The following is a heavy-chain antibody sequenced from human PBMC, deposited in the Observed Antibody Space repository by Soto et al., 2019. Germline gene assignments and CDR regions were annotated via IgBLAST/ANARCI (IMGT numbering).Heavy chain of an antibody. V-gene: IGHV3-30*03. J-gene: IGHJ4*02. CDR2: ISYDGSNK. CDR1: GFTFSSYG. CDR3: AASLGASFDY. Sequence: PGGSLRLSCAASGFTFSSYGMHWFRQAPGKGLEWVAVISYDGSNKYYADSVKGRFTISRDNSKNTLYLQMNSLRAEDTAVYYCAASLGASFDYWGQGPLVTVSS.